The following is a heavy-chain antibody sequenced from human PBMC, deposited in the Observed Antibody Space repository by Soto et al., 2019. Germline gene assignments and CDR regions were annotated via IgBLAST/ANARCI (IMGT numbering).Heavy chain of an antibody. V-gene: IGHV3-23*01. J-gene: IGHJ5*02. D-gene: IGHD3-10*01. CDR1: GFTFSSYA. CDR3: AKDLLELQWFAFDP. CDR2: ISGSGGST. Sequence: GALRLSCAASGFTFSSYAMSWVRQAPGKGLEWVSAISGSGGSTYYADSVKGRFTISRDNSKNTLYLQMNSLRAEDTAVYYCAKDLLELQWFAFDPWGQGTLVTVSS.